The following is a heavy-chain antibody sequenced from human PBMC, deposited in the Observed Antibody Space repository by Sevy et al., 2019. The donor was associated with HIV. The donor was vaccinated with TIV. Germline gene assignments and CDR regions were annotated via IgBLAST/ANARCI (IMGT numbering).Heavy chain of an antibody. CDR2: IKQDGSEK. D-gene: IGHD3-22*01. J-gene: IGHJ4*02. V-gene: IGHV3-7*01. Sequence: GGSLRLSCAASGFTFSNYWMSWVRQAPGKGLEWVANIKQDGSEKYYVDSVKGRFTISRDNAKNSLYLQMNSLRAEDTAVYYCARPYRTDPFYYSGSGGYYYPSCFDYWGQGTLVTVSS. CDR3: ARPYRTDPFYYSGSGGYYYPSCFDY. CDR1: GFTFSNYW.